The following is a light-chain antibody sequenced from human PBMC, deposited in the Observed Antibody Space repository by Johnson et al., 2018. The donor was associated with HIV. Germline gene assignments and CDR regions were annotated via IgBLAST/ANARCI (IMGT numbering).Light chain of an antibody. CDR3: GTWNNSLSANYV. CDR1: SSNIGNNY. Sequence: QSVLSQPPSVSAAPGQKVTISCSGSSSNIGNNYVSWYQQLPGTAPKLLIYENTRRPSGIPDRFSGSKSGTSATLGITGLQTGDEADYYCGTWNNSLSANYVFGTGTKVTVL. CDR2: ENT. J-gene: IGLJ1*01. V-gene: IGLV1-51*02.